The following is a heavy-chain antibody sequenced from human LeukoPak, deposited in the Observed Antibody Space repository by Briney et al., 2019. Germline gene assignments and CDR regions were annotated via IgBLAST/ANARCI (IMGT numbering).Heavy chain of an antibody. V-gene: IGHV4-34*01. Sequence: SETLSLTCAVYGGSFSGYYWSWIRQPPGKGLEWIGEINHSGSTNYNPSLKSRVTISVDTSKNQFSLKLSSVTAADTAVYYWARVKLRYFDWLSHFDYWGQGTLVTVSS. D-gene: IGHD3-9*01. CDR2: INHSGST. CDR1: GGSFSGYY. CDR3: ARVKLRYFDWLSHFDY. J-gene: IGHJ4*02.